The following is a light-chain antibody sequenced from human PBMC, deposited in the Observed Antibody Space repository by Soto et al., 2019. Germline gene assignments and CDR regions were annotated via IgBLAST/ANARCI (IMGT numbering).Light chain of an antibody. Sequence: QSALTQPASVSGSPGQSITISCTGTSSDVGGYNYVSWYQQHPGKAPKLMIYDVSNRPSGVSNRFSGSKSGNTASLTISGLQAEDEADYYCNSYTSSVVFGGGTKLTVL. V-gene: IGLV2-14*01. J-gene: IGLJ2*01. CDR1: SSDVGGYNY. CDR3: NSYTSSVV. CDR2: DVS.